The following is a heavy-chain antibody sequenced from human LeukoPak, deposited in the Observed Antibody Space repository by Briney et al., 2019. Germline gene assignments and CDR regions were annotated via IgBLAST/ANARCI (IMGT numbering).Heavy chain of an antibody. D-gene: IGHD5-24*01. CDR1: GFTFSVAA. V-gene: IGHV3-23*01. J-gene: IGHJ3*01. CDR3: AKDIQLST. CDR2: IGASGGST. Sequence: GSLRLSCAASGFTFSVAAMTWVRQAPGKGLEWVSLIGASGGSTYYADSVKGRFTISRDNSKNTLSLQMNSLRVEDTAMYFCAKDIQLSTWGLGTMVTVSS.